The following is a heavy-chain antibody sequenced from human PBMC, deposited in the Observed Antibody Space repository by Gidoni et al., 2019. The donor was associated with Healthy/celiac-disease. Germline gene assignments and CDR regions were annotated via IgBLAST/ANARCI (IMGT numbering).Heavy chain of an antibody. Sequence: QLQLQESGPGLVKPSETLSLTCTVSGGSISSSSYYWGWIRQAPGKGLEWIGSIYYSGSTYYNPSLKSRVTISVDTSKNQFSLKLSSVTAADTAVYYCARQSYDSSGYYPKYYFDYWGQGTLVTVSS. CDR2: IYYSGST. J-gene: IGHJ4*02. D-gene: IGHD3-22*01. CDR1: GGSISSSSYY. CDR3: ARQSYDSSGYYPKYYFDY. V-gene: IGHV4-39*01.